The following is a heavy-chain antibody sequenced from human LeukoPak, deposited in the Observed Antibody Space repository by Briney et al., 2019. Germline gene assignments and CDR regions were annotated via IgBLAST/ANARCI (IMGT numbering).Heavy chain of an antibody. CDR1: GYSFTSYW. CDR3: ARHFEGYPFDY. CDR2: IYPGDSDT. J-gene: IGHJ4*02. Sequence: AASVKVSCKASGYSFTSYWIGWVRQMPGKGLEWMGIIYPGDSDTRYSPSFQGQVTISADKSISTAYLQWSSLKASDTAMYYCARHFEGYPFDYWGQGTLVTVSS. D-gene: IGHD5-18*01. V-gene: IGHV5-51*01.